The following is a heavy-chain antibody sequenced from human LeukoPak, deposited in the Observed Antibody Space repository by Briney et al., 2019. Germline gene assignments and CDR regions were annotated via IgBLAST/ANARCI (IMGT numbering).Heavy chain of an antibody. V-gene: IGHV3-23*01. CDR1: GFTFSSLD. J-gene: IGHJ4*02. CDR2: ISASGSNT. CDR3: AKDSVRSGGWFYFDN. Sequence: GGSLRLSCAASGFTFSSLDMAWVRQAPGKGLEWVSGISASGSNTFYADSVKSRFTISRDNSKNTLYLQMSSLRIEDTAIYYCAKDSVRSGGWFYFDNWGQGTLVSVSS. D-gene: IGHD6-19*01.